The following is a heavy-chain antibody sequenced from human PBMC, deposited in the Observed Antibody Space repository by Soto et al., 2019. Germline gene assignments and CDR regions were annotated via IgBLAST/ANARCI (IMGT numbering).Heavy chain of an antibody. CDR1: GYAFTSYW. Sequence: GESLKISCTGFGYAFTSYWISCCLQMPVKGLEWMGIIYPGDSDTRYSPSFQGQVTISVDKSISTAYLQWSTLKASDTAMYYCARGYCTTTICDPWFDPWGQGTLVTVSS. CDR3: ARGYCTTTICDPWFDP. V-gene: IGHV5-51*01. D-gene: IGHD2-2*01. J-gene: IGHJ5*02. CDR2: IYPGDSDT.